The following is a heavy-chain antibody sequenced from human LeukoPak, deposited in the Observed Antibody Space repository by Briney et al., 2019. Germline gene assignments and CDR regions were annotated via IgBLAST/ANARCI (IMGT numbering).Heavy chain of an antibody. CDR3: AGRHRDYDFWTNYFDY. CDR1: GGSVSSGGYY. Sequence: SETLSLTCTVSGGSVSSGGYYWSWIRQPPGKGLEWIGYIYYSGSTNYNPSLKSRVTISVDTSKNQFSLKLSSVTAADTAVYYCAGRHRDYDFWTNYFDYWGQGTLVTVS. J-gene: IGHJ4*01. V-gene: IGHV4-61*08. CDR2: IYYSGST. D-gene: IGHD3-3*01.